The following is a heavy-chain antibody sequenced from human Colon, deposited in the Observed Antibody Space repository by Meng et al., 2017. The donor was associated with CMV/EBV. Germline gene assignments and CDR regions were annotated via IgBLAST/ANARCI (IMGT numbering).Heavy chain of an antibody. CDR2: VSDMGST. CDR1: GDATGISY. D-gene: IGHD6-6*01. Sequence: SETLSLTCTVSGDATGISYWNWIRQPPGKGLEWIGYVSDMGSTVYNPSVKSRVTISVDKSKNQFTLKLTSVTAADRAVYYCARGGGGIAGRLRGPFDYWGQGSLVTVSS. V-gene: IGHV4-59*01. CDR3: ARGGGGIAGRLRGPFDY. J-gene: IGHJ4*02.